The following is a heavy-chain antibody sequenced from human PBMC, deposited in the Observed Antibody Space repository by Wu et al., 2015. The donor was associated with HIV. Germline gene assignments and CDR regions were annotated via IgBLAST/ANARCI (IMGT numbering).Heavy chain of an antibody. Sequence: QLQLVQSGAEVKKPGASVKVSCKASGYTFTRYDINWVRQAAGQGLEWVGWMNPNSGNTDYAQKFQGRVTMTRDTSISTAYMELSSLRSEDTAVYYCGRRGSWGDRTTIIRGGVDVWGQGTTVSVSS. V-gene: IGHV1-8*01. J-gene: IGHJ6*02. CDR3: GRRGSWGDRTTIIRGGVDV. CDR1: GYTFTRYD. D-gene: IGHD3-10*01. CDR2: MNPNSGNT.